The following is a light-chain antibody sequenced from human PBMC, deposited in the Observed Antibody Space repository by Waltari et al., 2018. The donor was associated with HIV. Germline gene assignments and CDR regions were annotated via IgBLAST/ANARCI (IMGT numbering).Light chain of an antibody. Sequence: QSALTQPASVSGSPGQSITISCTGSSSDVGTYSLVYWYQHHPGKAPKLMIYEGNKRPSGVSNRFSGSTSVNTASLTISGLQAEDGADYYCSSYTSFSTVLFGGGTKLTVL. CDR2: EGN. J-gene: IGLJ2*01. CDR1: SSDVGTYSL. V-gene: IGLV2-23*03. CDR3: SSYTSFSTVL.